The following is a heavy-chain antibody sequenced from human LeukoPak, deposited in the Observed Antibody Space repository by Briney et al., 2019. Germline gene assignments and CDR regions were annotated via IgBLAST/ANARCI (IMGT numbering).Heavy chain of an antibody. D-gene: IGHD6-13*01. V-gene: IGHV4-31*03. J-gene: IGHJ4*02. Sequence: KASQTLSLTCTVSGGSISSGGYYWSWIRQHPGKGLEWIGYIYYSGSTYYNPSLKSRVTISVDTSKNQFSLKLSSVTAADTAVYYCARVGGSWYLREDHFGYWGQGTLVTVSS. CDR2: IYYSGST. CDR3: ARVGGSWYLREDHFGY. CDR1: GGSISSGGYY.